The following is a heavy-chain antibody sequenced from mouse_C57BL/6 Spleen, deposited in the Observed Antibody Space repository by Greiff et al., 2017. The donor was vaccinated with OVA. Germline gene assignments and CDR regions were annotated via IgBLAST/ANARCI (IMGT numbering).Heavy chain of an antibody. CDR2: ISDGGSYT. CDR1: GFTFSSYA. Sequence: EVKVVESGGGLVKPGGSLKLSCAASGFTFSSYAMSWVRQTPEKRLEWVATISDGGSYTYYPDNVKGRFTISRDNAKNNLYLQMSHLKSEDTAMYYCARDHYGSSHFDYWGQGTTLTVSS. J-gene: IGHJ2*01. V-gene: IGHV5-4*01. CDR3: ARDHYGSSHFDY. D-gene: IGHD1-1*01.